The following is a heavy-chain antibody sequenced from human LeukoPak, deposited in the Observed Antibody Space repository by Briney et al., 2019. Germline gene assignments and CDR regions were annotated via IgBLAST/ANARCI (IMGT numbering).Heavy chain of an antibody. D-gene: IGHD6-13*01. J-gene: IGHJ4*02. V-gene: IGHV4-61*01. Sequence: SETLSLTCTVSGGSVSSGTYYWSWIRQPPGKGLEWVGHIYYSGSTNYNASLKSRVTISVDTSKNQFSLKLNSVTAADTAVYYCARHDRYSSRWTTDFWGQGTLVTVSS. CDR3: ARHDRYSSRWTTDF. CDR1: GGSVSSGTYY. CDR2: IYYSGST.